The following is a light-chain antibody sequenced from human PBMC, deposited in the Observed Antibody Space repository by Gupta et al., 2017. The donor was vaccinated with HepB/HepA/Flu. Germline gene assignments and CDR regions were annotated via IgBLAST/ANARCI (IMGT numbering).Light chain of an antibody. J-gene: IGKJ1*01. V-gene: IGKV3-20*01. Sequence: EIVLTQSPGTLSLSPGESATLSCRASQSVSSSYLAWYQQKSGQAPMLLIYGASSRATGIPDRFSGSGSGTDFTLTSISREAEDFAVYYWQQDGSSFSFGQGTKVETK. CDR3: QQDGSSFS. CDR1: QSVSSSY. CDR2: GAS.